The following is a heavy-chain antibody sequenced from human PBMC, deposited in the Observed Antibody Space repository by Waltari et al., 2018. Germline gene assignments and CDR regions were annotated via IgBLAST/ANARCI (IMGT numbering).Heavy chain of an antibody. J-gene: IGHJ5*01. D-gene: IGHD4-4*01. CDR2: LNWNGDTT. CDR3: TKDSGASLVTSFVDS. Sequence: DVNLVESGGGLLQPGRSLRLSWAASGFIFDAKYLHWVRPFQGKGLEWVSGLNWNGDTTGYADSVKGRFTISRDNAKNSLFLQMDSLTPEDTAVYYCTKDSGASLVTSFVDSWGHGTLVTVSS. V-gene: IGHV3-9*01. CDR1: GFIFDAKY.